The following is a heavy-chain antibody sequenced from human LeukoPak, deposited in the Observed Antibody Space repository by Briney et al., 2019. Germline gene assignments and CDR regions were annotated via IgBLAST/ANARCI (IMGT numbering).Heavy chain of an antibody. CDR1: GFNFNSYA. J-gene: IGHJ4*02. CDR3: TKDSYDNLWGSYRDY. D-gene: IGHD3-16*01. CDR2: ISGSGRGGST. V-gene: IGHV3-23*01. Sequence: SGGSLILSCAASGFNFNSYAMSWVRQAPGKGLEWVSGISGSGRGGSTYHADSGKGLFPISRDNTKTTLYLQMDSLRAEDTAVYYCTKDSYDNLWGSYRDYWGQGTLVTVSS.